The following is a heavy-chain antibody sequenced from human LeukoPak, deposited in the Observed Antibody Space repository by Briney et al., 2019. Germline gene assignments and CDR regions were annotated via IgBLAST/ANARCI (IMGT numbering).Heavy chain of an antibody. CDR1: GFTFSSHW. CDR2: INSDGTST. D-gene: IGHD1-26*01. Sequence: GSLRLSCAASGFTFSSHWMHWVRQAPGKGLVWVSRINSDGTSTNYADSVKGRFTISRDNAKNTLYLQMNSLRAEDTAVYYCARGIGSYPYWYFDLWGRGTLVTVSS. CDR3: ARGIGSYPYWYFDL. J-gene: IGHJ2*01. V-gene: IGHV3-74*01.